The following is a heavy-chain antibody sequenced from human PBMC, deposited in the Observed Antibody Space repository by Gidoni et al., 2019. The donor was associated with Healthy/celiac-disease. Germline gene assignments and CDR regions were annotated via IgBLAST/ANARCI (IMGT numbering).Heavy chain of an antibody. CDR1: GGSVSSGSYY. J-gene: IGHJ6*01. CDR3: ASTIAAVSYYYYGMDV. V-gene: IGHV4-61*01. D-gene: IGHD6-13*01. CDR2: IYYSGST. Sequence: QVQLQESGPGLVKPSETLSLTCTVSGGSVSSGSYYWSWIRQPPGKGLECIGYIYYSGSTNYNPSLKSRVTISVDTSKNQFSLKLSSVTAADTAVYYCASTIAAVSYYYYGMDVWGQGTTVTVSS.